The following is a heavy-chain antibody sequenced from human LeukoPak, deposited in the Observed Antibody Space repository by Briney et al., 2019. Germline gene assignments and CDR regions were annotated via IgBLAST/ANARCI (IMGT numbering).Heavy chain of an antibody. CDR2: IYSGGNT. CDR3: ARDWAYGCSSTSCYGAFDI. D-gene: IGHD2-2*01. V-gene: IGHV3-53*01. J-gene: IGHJ3*02. Sequence: GGSLRLSCAASGFSVSNNYMSWVRQAPGKGLEWVSVIYSGGNTDYAVSVKGRFAISRDFPRNTVYLQMNSLRAEDTAVYYCARDWAYGCSSTSCYGAFDIWGQGTMVTVSS. CDR1: GFSVSNNY.